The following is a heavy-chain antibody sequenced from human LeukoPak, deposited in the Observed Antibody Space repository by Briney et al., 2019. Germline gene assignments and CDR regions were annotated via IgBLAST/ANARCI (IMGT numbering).Heavy chain of an antibody. Sequence: PGGSLRLSCAASGFTFSSYAMSWVRQAPGKGLEWVSAISGSGGSTYYADSVKGRFTISRDNSKNTLYLQMNSLGAEDTAVYYCATSGGDTGAFDIWGQGTMVTVSS. D-gene: IGHD3-10*01. CDR1: GFTFSSYA. CDR2: ISGSGGST. V-gene: IGHV3-23*01. J-gene: IGHJ3*02. CDR3: ATSGGDTGAFDI.